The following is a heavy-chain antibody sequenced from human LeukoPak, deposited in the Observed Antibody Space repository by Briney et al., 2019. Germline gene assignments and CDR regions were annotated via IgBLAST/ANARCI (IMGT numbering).Heavy chain of an antibody. V-gene: IGHV3-21*01. CDR3: AKGGGSYYFDY. D-gene: IGHD5-12*01. Sequence: GGSLRLSCAASGFTFSSYSMNWVRQAPGKGLEWVSSISSSSSYIYYADSVKGRFTVSRDNAKNSLYLQMNGLRAEDTAVYYCAKGGGSYYFDYWGQGTLVTVSS. J-gene: IGHJ4*02. CDR2: ISSSSSYI. CDR1: GFTFSSYS.